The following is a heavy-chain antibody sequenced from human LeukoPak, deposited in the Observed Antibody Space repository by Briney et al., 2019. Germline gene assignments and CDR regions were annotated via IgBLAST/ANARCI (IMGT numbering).Heavy chain of an antibody. CDR3: ARVKISSGYYYVSYFDY. CDR2: IYYSGST. CDR1: GGSISSSGYY. Sequence: PSETLSLTCTVSGGSISSSGYYWGWIRQPPGKGLEWIGSIYYSGSTYYNPSLKSRVTISVDTSKNQFSLKLSSVTAADTAVYYCARVKISSGYYYVSYFDYWGQGTLVTVSS. V-gene: IGHV4-39*07. J-gene: IGHJ4*02. D-gene: IGHD3-22*01.